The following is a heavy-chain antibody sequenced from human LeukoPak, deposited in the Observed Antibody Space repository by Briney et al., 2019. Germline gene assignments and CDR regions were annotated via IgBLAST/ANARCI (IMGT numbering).Heavy chain of an antibody. CDR3: ARGYTDILTGYFHYYYYMDV. CDR2: IYYSGST. V-gene: IGHV4-39*07. D-gene: IGHD3-9*01. Sequence: SETLSLTCTVSGGSISSSSYYWGWIRQPPGKGLEWIGSIYYSGSTYYNPSLKSRVTISVDTSKNQFSLKLSSVTAADTAVYYCARGYTDILTGYFHYYYYMDVWGKGTTVTVSS. CDR1: GGSISSSSYY. J-gene: IGHJ6*03.